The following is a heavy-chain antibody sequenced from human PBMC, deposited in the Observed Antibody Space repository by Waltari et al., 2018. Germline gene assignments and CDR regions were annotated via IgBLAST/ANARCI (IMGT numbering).Heavy chain of an antibody. J-gene: IGHJ4*01. CDR3: ARDLTAIRAFD. CDR2: IHTGGGYT. CDR1: GFAFSGFH. D-gene: IGHD2-21*02. V-gene: IGHV3-11*06. Sequence: QVQLVESGGGLVKPGGSLRLSCVASGFAFSGFHMNWVRQAPGKGLQWVSFIHTGGGYTNYADSVKGRFTISRDDAKNSVYLQMNSLSADDTAVYFCARDLTAIRAFD.